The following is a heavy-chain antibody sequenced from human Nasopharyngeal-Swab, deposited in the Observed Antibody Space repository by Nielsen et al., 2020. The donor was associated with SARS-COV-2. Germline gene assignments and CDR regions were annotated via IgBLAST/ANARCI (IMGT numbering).Heavy chain of an antibody. V-gene: IGHV7-4-1*02. CDR3: ARDPFYDFWSGYHDAFDI. Sequence: ASVKVSCKASGYTFTSYAMNWVRQAPEQGLEWMGWINTNTGNPTYAQGFTGRFVFSLDTSVSTAYLQISSLKAEDTAVYYCARDPFYDFWSGYHDAFDIWGQGTMVTVSS. CDR1: GYTFTSYA. CDR2: INTNTGNP. D-gene: IGHD3-3*01. J-gene: IGHJ3*02.